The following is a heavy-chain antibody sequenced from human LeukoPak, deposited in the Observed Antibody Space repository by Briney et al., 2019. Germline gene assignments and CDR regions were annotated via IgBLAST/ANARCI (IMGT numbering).Heavy chain of an antibody. D-gene: IGHD1-26*01. CDR1: GFSFSTHW. Sequence: GGSLRLSCVTSGFSFSTHWMAWVRQAPGKGLEWVGNIRQDGIEKNSGDSTKGRFTISRDNARNSLYLQMNSLRAEDTAVYYCAREDRVGGSLDSWGQGTLVTVSS. CDR2: IRQDGIEK. J-gene: IGHJ4*02. V-gene: IGHV3-7*01. CDR3: AREDRVGGSLDS.